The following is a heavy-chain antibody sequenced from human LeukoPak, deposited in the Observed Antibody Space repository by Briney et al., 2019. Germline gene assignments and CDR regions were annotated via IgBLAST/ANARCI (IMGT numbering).Heavy chain of an antibody. CDR1: GYAFSGSY. CDR3: AREGWGNYYMDV. D-gene: IGHD2-8*02. CDR2: INPKSGGT. J-gene: IGHJ6*03. V-gene: IGHV1-2*02. Sequence: ASVKVSCKASGYAFSGSYLHWVRQAPGQGLEWMGWINPKSGGTNYAQKFQGRVTMTRDTSINTGYMELSGLTFDDTALYYCAREGWGNYYMDVWGNGTTVTVSS.